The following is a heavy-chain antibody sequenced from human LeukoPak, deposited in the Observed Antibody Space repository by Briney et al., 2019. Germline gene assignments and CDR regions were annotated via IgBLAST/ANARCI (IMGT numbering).Heavy chain of an antibody. CDR2: IISSSSYI. CDR3: ARDLGNYYDSSGYSLNFDY. V-gene: IGHV3-21*01. Sequence: GGPLSLPCAASGFTFSSFSLNWSRRAPGRGREGVSPIISSSSYIYYADSVKGRFTISRDNAKNSLYLQMNSLRAEDTAVYYCARDLGNYYDSSGYSLNFDYWGQGTLVTVSS. CDR1: GFTFSSFS. D-gene: IGHD3-22*01. J-gene: IGHJ4*02.